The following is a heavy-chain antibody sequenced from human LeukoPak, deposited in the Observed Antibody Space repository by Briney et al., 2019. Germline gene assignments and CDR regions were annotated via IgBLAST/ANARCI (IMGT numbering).Heavy chain of an antibody. D-gene: IGHD4-17*01. V-gene: IGHV4-59*12. Sequence: PSETLSLTCTVSGGSISSYYWGWIRQPPGKGLEWIGYIYYSGSTNYNPSLKSRVTISVDTSKNQFSLKLSSVTAADTAVYYCARVRYGDYPYYYYYYYMDVWGKGTTVTVSS. CDR1: GGSISSYY. J-gene: IGHJ6*03. CDR2: IYYSGST. CDR3: ARVRYGDYPYYYYYYYMDV.